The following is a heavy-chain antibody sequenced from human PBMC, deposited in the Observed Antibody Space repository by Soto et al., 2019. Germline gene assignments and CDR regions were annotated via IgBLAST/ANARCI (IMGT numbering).Heavy chain of an antibody. CDR2: IKSKTDGGTT. CDR3: TTDRCSSTSCYVQSARYYFDY. D-gene: IGHD2-2*01. J-gene: IGHJ4*02. V-gene: IGHV3-15*07. Sequence: PGGSLRLSCAASGFTFSNAWMNWVRQAPGKGLEWVGRIKSKTDGGTTDYAAPVKGRFTISRDDSKNTQYLQMNSLKTEDTAVYYCTTDRCSSTSCYVQSARYYFDYWGQGTLVTVSS. CDR1: GFTFSNAW.